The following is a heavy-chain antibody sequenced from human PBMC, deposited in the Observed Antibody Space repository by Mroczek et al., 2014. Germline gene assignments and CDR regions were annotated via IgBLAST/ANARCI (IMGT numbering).Heavy chain of an antibody. CDR1: GFTSSAYA. CDR3: ARDGYNHLPFDC. D-gene: IGHD5-24*01. V-gene: IGHV3-23*04. CDR2: ISGTGASR. J-gene: IGHJ4*02. Sequence: VQLVQSGGGLVQPGGSLRLSCAVSGFTSSAYAMSWVRQAPGKGLEWVSGISGTGASRFYADSVKGRFTISRDSSMNTLYLQMNTLRPEDTAVYYCARDGYNHLPFDCWGQEPSHRLL.